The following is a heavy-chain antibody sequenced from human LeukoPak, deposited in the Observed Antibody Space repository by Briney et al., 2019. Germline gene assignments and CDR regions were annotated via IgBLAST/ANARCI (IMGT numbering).Heavy chain of an antibody. V-gene: IGHV3-48*03. CDR3: AKSRRSGTEYADFDH. D-gene: IGHD1-26*01. Sequence: GGSLRLSCAASGFTFSSYEMNWVRQAPGKGGEGGACISSSGSTIYYADSVKGRFTISRDNAKNTLYLQINSLRTEDTALYYCAKSRRSGTEYADFDHWGQGTLVTVSS. CDR2: ISSSGSTI. CDR1: GFTFSSYE. J-gene: IGHJ4*02.